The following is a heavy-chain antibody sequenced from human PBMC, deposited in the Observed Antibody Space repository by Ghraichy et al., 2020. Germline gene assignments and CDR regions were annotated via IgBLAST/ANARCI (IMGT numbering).Heavy chain of an antibody. D-gene: IGHD3-3*01. Sequence: SLNISCAASGFTLSSFWMSWVRQAPGKGLEWVANIKKDGSEKYYVDSVKGRFTISRDNAKNSLYLQMNSLRAEDTAVYYCARVANYDFWSGSLPADYWGQGTLVTVSS. CDR2: IKKDGSEK. V-gene: IGHV3-7*03. CDR1: GFTLSSFW. J-gene: IGHJ4*02. CDR3: ARVANYDFWSGSLPADY.